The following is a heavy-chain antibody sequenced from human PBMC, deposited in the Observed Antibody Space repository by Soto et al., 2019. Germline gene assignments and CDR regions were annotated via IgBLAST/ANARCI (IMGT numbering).Heavy chain of an antibody. Sequence: GGSLRLSCAASGFTFSSYSMNWVRQAPGKGLEWVSSISSSSSYIYYAASVKGRFTISRDNAKNSLYLQMNSLRAEDTAVYYCARDSSAVAFDYWGQGTLVTVAS. CDR1: GFTFSSYS. V-gene: IGHV3-21*01. J-gene: IGHJ4*02. D-gene: IGHD6-19*01. CDR3: ARDSSAVAFDY. CDR2: ISSSSSYI.